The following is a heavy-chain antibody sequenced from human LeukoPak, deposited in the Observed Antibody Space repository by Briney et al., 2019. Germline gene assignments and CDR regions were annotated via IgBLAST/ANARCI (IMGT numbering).Heavy chain of an antibody. V-gene: IGHV4-61*02. CDR1: GGSISSGSYY. CDR3: ARALSWGYSSFDY. D-gene: IGHD3-16*01. Sequence: SQTLSFTCTVSGGSISSGSYYGSWIRQPAGKGLEWIGRIYTSGSTNYNPSLKSRVTISVDTSKNQFSLKLSSVTAADTAVYYCARALSWGYSSFDYWGQGTLVTVSS. CDR2: IYTSGST. J-gene: IGHJ4*02.